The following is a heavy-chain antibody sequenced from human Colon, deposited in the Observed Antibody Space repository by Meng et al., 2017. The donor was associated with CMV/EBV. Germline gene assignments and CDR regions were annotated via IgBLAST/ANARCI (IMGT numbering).Heavy chain of an antibody. D-gene: IGHD2/OR15-2a*01. CDR1: GVSVTSGAYH. CDR2: IYDTGIT. CDR3: AKSRSSTPGIVDD. J-gene: IGHJ4*02. Sequence: QGRLQESGPGLVKPSETLSLTCIVSGVSVTSGAYHWSWIRQSPGKGLEWIGYIYDTGITIYNPSLKSRVTIFLETSKNQFSLNLNSMTTADTAVYYCAKSRSSTPGIVDDWGQGTLVTVSS. V-gene: IGHV4-61*08.